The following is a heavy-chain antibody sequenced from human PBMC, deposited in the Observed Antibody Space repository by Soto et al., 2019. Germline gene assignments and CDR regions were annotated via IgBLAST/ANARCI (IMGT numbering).Heavy chain of an antibody. CDR3: ARTRIVGPYYSYYGMDV. D-gene: IGHD1-26*01. V-gene: IGHV1-69*01. CDR1: GGNFSIYA. Sequence: QVQLGQSGAEVKKPGSSVNVSCKASGGNFSIYAISWVRQAPGQGLEWMGGIIPIFGTANYAQKFQGRVTITAEESTSTADMELSSLRSEDTAVYYCARTRIVGPYYSYYGMDVCGQGTTVTVSS. CDR2: IIPIFGTA. J-gene: IGHJ6*02.